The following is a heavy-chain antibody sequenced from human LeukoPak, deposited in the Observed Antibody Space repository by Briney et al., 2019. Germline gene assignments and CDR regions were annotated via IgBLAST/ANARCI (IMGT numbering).Heavy chain of an antibody. D-gene: IGHD3-22*01. J-gene: IGHJ6*03. CDR1: GGSISSYY. V-gene: IGHV4-59*01. CDR2: IYYSGST. Sequence: SETLSLTCTVSGGSISSYYWSWIRQLPGKGLEWIGYIYYSGSTNYNPSLKSRVTISVDTSKNQFSLKLSSVTAADTAVYYCARLGYYYDSSGYGGYYYYYMDVWGKGTTVTISS. CDR3: ARLGYYYDSSGYGGYYYYYMDV.